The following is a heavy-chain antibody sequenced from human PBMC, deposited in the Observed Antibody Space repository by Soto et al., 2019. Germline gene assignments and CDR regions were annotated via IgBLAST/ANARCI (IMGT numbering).Heavy chain of an antibody. CDR1: GFTFSSYA. D-gene: IGHD6-19*01. V-gene: IGHV1-3*01. Sequence: SVKVSCKASGFTFSSYAMHWVRPAPGQRLEWMGWINPGNANTKYSQKFQGRVTITRDTSASTAYMELSSLISEDTAVYSCARDAGITVADPPFHYWGQGSLVTVSS. CDR2: INPGNANT. CDR3: ARDAGITVADPPFHY. J-gene: IGHJ4*02.